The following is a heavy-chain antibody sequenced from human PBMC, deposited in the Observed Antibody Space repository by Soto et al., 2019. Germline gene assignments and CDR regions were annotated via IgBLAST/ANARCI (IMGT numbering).Heavy chain of an antibody. V-gene: IGHV1-46*01. Sequence: GASVKVSCKTSGHTLINYYMHWVRQAPGQGLDWLGKIDPSGNGTSYAERFQGRITLTSDTSTKTVYVELSSLRSEDTAIYYCAINYYDSSGYLYWGQGTLVTDPS. CDR3: AINYYDSSGYLY. CDR1: GHTLINYY. D-gene: IGHD3-22*01. J-gene: IGHJ4*02. CDR2: IDPSGNGT.